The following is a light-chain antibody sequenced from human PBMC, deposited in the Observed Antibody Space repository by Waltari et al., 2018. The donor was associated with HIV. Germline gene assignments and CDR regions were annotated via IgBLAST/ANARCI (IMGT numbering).Light chain of an antibody. V-gene: IGLV2-18*01. Sequence: QSALTQPPSVSGSPGQSVTISCTGTSSAVGRYNRFSWYQQPPGTAPKLMIYEVSNRPSGVPDRFSGSKSGNTASLTISGLQAEDEADYYCSLYTSSSTYVVFGGGTKLTVL. CDR3: SLYTSSSTYVV. CDR2: EVS. J-gene: IGLJ2*01. CDR1: SSAVGRYNR.